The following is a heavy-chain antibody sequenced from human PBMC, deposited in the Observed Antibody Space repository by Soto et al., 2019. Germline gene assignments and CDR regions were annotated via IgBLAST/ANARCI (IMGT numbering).Heavy chain of an antibody. Sequence: EVQLVESGGGLVKPGGSLRLSCAASGFTFSSYSMNWVRQAPGKWLEWVSSISSSSSYIYYSDSVKVRFTISRDNAKNSLYLQRNSLRAEDTAVYYCARDGVRCRAYYSSDYWCQRTLVTVSS. CDR2: ISSSSSYI. D-gene: IGHD4-4*01. CDR3: ARDGVRCRAYYSSDY. V-gene: IGHV3-21*01. J-gene: IGHJ4*02. CDR1: GFTFSSYS.